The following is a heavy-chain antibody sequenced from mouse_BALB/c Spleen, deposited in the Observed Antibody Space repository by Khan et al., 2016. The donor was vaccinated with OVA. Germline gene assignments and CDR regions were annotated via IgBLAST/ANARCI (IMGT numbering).Heavy chain of an antibody. CDR1: GYTFTTAG. Sequence: QIQLVQSGPELKKPGETVRISCKASGYTFTTAGMQWVQKMPGKGLKWIGWINTHSGVPKYAEDFKGRFVFSLKTSDNTAYLKITNLQNEDTATDFCARVGAAFYRNDGGAMDSWGQGTSVSVSS. CDR2: INTHSGVP. CDR3: ARVGAAFYRNDGGAMDS. D-gene: IGHD2-14*01. J-gene: IGHJ4*01. V-gene: IGHV9-4*02.